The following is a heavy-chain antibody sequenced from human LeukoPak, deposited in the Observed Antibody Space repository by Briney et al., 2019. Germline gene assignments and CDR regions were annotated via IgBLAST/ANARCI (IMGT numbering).Heavy chain of an antibody. CDR2: INHSGST. D-gene: IGHD2-15*01. J-gene: IGHJ4*02. Sequence: SETLSLTCAVYGGSFSDYYWSWIRQPPGNRLEWIGEINHSGSTNYNPSLKSRVTISVDTSKNQFSLKLSSVTAADTAVYYCARGPYCSGGSCYAVDWGQGTLVTVSS. CDR1: GGSFSDYY. V-gene: IGHV4-34*01. CDR3: ARGPYCSGGSCYAVD.